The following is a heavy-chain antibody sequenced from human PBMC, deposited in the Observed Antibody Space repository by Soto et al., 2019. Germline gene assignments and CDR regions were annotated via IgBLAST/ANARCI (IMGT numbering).Heavy chain of an antibody. Sequence: EVQLLESGGGLVQPGGSLRLSCVVSGFTFGSYAMSWVRQAPEKGPEWVAILGGNGFTTYYAYSVKGGFTISDDKSKSTLFLQMIRLSADDTGEYYCEKALRPILNVFYYRDVWGRGTSVTVSS. CDR3: EKALRPILNVFYYRDV. D-gene: IGHD1-1*01. J-gene: IGHJ6*03. CDR1: GFTFGSYA. V-gene: IGHV3-23*01. CDR2: LGGNGFTT.